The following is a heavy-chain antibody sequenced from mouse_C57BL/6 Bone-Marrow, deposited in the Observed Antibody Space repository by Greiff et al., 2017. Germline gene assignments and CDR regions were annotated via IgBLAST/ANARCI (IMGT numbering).Heavy chain of an antibody. CDR2: IYPGSGST. Sequence: VQLQQSGPELVKPGASVKISCKASGYTFTDYYMNWVKQSHGKSLEWIGDIYPGSGSTNYNEKFKSKATLTVDTSSSTAYMQLSSLTSEDSAVYYCARRGNGYYPAWFAYWGQGTLVTVSA. J-gene: IGHJ3*01. CDR3: ARRGNGYYPAWFAY. V-gene: IGHV1-26*01. CDR1: GYTFTDYY. D-gene: IGHD2-3*01.